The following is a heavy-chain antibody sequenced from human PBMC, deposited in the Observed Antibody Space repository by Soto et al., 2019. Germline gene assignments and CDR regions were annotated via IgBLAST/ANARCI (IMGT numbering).Heavy chain of an antibody. CDR2: IRSKAYGGTT. D-gene: IGHD4-17*01. Sequence: GGSLRLSCIASGFTFGDYAMSWVRQAPGKGLEWVSFIRSKAYGGTTEYAASVEGRFTISRDDSKSIAYLQMNSLKTEDTAMYYCTRAVTTVVTPGYWGQGALVTVSS. CDR3: TRAVTTVVTPGY. V-gene: IGHV3-49*04. J-gene: IGHJ4*02. CDR1: GFTFGDYA.